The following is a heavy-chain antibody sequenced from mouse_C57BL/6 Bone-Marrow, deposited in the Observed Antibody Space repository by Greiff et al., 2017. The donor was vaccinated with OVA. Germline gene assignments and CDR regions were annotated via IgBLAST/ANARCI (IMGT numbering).Heavy chain of an antibody. D-gene: IGHD2-4*01. CDR2: IDPANGNT. V-gene: IGHV14-3*01. Sequence: EVQLQQSVAELVRPGASVKLSCTASGFTIKNTYMHWVKQRPEQGLEWIGRIDPANGNTKYDPTFQGKATITADTSSNTAYLQLSSLTSEDTAIYYCARKGYDYDWFAYWGQGTLVTVSA. CDR3: ARKGYDYDWFAY. CDR1: GFTIKNTY. J-gene: IGHJ3*01.